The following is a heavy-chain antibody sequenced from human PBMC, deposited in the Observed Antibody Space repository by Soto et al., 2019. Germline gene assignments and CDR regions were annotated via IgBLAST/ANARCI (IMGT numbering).Heavy chain of an antibody. Sequence: QPGGSLRLSCAASVFTFSSYAMSWVRQAPGKGLEWVSAISGSGGSTYYADSVKGRFTISRDNSKNTLYLQMNSLRAEDTAVYYCAKDGRPVTTLWPYYYYGMDVWGQGTTVTVSS. CDR1: VFTFSSYA. D-gene: IGHD4-17*01. CDR3: AKDGRPVTTLWPYYYYGMDV. J-gene: IGHJ6*02. V-gene: IGHV3-23*01. CDR2: ISGSGGST.